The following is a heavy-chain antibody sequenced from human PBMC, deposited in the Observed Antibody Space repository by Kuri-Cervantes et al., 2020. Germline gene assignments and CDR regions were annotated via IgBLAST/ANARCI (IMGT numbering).Heavy chain of an antibody. V-gene: IGHV2-5*01. D-gene: IGHD6-13*01. J-gene: IGHJ4*02. CDR2: VFLNDDK. CDR1: VFSLRPNGVG. Sequence: SGPTLVKPTQTLTMTRTFSVFSLRPNGVGVGWIRQPPGKALEWLVFVFLNDDKHYSPSLKSRLTITKDTPKNQVVLTMTNMDPVYTATYYCARRQAAARPWYFDYWGQGTLVTVSS. CDR3: ARRQAAARPWYFDY.